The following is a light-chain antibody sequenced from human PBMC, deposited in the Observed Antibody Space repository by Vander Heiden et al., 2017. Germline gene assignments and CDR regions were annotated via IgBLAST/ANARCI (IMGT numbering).Light chain of an antibody. CDR1: QSVLYSPNNKNY. CDR2: WAS. CDR3: HQYYTTLLT. V-gene: IGKV4-1*01. Sequence: DIVMTQSPDSLAVSLGEGATINCKSSQSVLYSPNNKNYLAWYQQKPGQPPKLLIYWASTRESGVPDRFSGSGSGTDFTLTISSLQAEDVAVYYCHQYYTTLLTFGGGTKVEIK. J-gene: IGKJ4*01.